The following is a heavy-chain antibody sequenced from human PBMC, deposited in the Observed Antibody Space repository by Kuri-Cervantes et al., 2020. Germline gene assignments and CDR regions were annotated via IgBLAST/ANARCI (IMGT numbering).Heavy chain of an antibody. CDR3: AREGNHCSSTSCAIYYGMDV. J-gene: IGHJ6*02. Sequence: ASVKVSCKASGYTFTSYAMHWVRQAPGQRLEWMGWINAGNGNTNYAQKLQGRVTMTTDTSTSTAYMELRSLRSDDTAVYYCAREGNHCSSTSCAIYYGMDVWGQGTTVTVSS. V-gene: IGHV1-3*01. D-gene: IGHD2-2*01. CDR1: GYTFTSYA. CDR2: INAGNGNT.